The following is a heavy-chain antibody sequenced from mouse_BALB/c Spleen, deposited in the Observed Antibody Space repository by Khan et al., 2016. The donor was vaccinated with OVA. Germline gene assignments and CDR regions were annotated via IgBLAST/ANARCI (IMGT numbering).Heavy chain of an antibody. CDR2: IWGDGIT. CDR3: ARGDYYGNIYSMDY. J-gene: IGHJ4*01. D-gene: IGHD1-1*01. V-gene: IGHV2-6-4*01. CDR1: GFSLSSYS. Sequence: QVQLKESGPGLVAPSQSLSITCTVSGFSLSSYSVQWVRQPPGKGLEWLGMIWGDGITDYNSALKSRLSISKDNSKSQVFLKMNSLQTDDTAMYFSARGDYYGNIYSMDYWGQGTSVTVSA.